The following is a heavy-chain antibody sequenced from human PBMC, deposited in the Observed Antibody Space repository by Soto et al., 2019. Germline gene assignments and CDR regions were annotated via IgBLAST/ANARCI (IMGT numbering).Heavy chain of an antibody. D-gene: IGHD1-7*01. J-gene: IGHJ4*02. CDR1: GFTFSSYA. CDR3: ARDGTGTNYAFDY. V-gene: IGHV3-30-3*01. CDR2: ISYDGSNK. Sequence: QVQLVESGGGVVQPGRSLRLSCAASGFTFSSYAMHWVRQAPGRGLEWVAVISYDGSNKYYADSVKGRFTISRDNSKNALYLQMNSLIPEDTAVYYCARDGTGTNYAFDYWGQGTLVTVSS.